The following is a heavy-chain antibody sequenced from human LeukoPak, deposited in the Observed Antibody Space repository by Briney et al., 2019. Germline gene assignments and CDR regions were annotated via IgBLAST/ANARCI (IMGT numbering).Heavy chain of an antibody. V-gene: IGHV4-59*08. D-gene: IGHD4-23*01. J-gene: IGHJ4*02. Sequence: SETLSLTCTVSGGSISSYYWSWIRQPPGKGLEWIGYIYYSGSTNYNPSLKSRVTISVDTSKNQFSLKLSSVTAADTAVYYCVRHRYGGSYDFDYWGQGTLVTVSS. CDR2: IYYSGST. CDR1: GGSISSYY. CDR3: VRHRYGGSYDFDY.